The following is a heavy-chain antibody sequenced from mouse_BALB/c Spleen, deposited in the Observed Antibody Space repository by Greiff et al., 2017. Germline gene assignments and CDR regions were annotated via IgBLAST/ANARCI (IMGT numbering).Heavy chain of an antibody. CDR2: ISSGSSTI. J-gene: IGHJ2*01. CDR3: AREGGNYYFDY. D-gene: IGHD2-1*01. CDR1: GFTFSSFG. V-gene: IGHV5-17*02. Sequence: EVQGVESGGGLVQPGGSRKLSCAASGFTFSSFGMHWVRQAPEKGLEWVAYISSGSSTIYYADTVKGRFTISRDNPKNTLFLQMTSLRSEDTAMYYCAREGGNYYFDYWGQGTTLTVSS.